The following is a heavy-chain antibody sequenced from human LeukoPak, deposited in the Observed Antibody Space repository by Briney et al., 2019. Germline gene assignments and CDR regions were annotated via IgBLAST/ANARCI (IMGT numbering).Heavy chain of an antibody. D-gene: IGHD3-3*01. V-gene: IGHV3-7*01. CDR2: IKQDGSEK. CDR1: GFTFSSYW. J-gene: IGHJ3*02. CDR3: ARDRSSGVVTHAFDI. Sequence: GGSLRLSCAASGFTFSSYWMSWVRQAPGKGLEWVANIKQDGSEKYYVDSVKGRFTISRDNAKNSLYLQMNSLRAEDTAVYYCARDRSSGVVTHAFDIWGQGTMVTVSS.